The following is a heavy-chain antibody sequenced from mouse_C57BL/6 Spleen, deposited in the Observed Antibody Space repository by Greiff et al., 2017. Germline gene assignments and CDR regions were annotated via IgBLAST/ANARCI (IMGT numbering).Heavy chain of an antibody. CDR1: GYAFSSYW. CDR3: ARYDYDGAFAY. CDR2: IYPGDGDT. J-gene: IGHJ3*01. D-gene: IGHD2-4*01. V-gene: IGHV1-80*01. Sequence: QVQLKEPGAELVKPGASVKISCKASGYAFSSYWMNWVTQRPGQGLEWIGQIYPGDGDTNYNGKFKGKATLTADTSSSTAYMQLSSLTSEDSAVYFCARYDYDGAFAYWGQGTLVTVSA.